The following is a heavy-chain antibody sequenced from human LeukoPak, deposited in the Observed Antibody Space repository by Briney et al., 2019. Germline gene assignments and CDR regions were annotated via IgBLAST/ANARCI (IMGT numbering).Heavy chain of an antibody. CDR1: GFTFSNFW. J-gene: IGHJ6*03. D-gene: IGHD3-10*01. CDR3: ARDNYWYYFYSMDV. CDR2: INQDGVEK. V-gene: IGHV3-7*01. Sequence: GSLRLSCAASGFTFSNFWMSWVRQAPGKGLEWVADINQDGVEKYNVDSVQGRFTISRDNAKNSLYLQMSRLRAEDTAVYYCARDNYWYYFYSMDVWGKGATVTVSS.